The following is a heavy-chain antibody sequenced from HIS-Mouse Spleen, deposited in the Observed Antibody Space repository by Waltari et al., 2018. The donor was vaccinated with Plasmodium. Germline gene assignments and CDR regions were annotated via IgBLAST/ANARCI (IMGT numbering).Heavy chain of an antibody. Sequence: EVQLVESGGGLIQPGGSLRLSCAASGFPVRSNYMSWVRQAPGKGLEWVSVIYSGGSTYYADSVKGRFTISRDNSKNTLYLQMNSLRAEDTAVYYCARGMKSSSSAFDIWGQGTMVTVSS. CDR1: GFPVRSNY. D-gene: IGHD6-6*01. V-gene: IGHV3-53*01. CDR2: IYSGGST. CDR3: ARGMKSSSSAFDI. J-gene: IGHJ3*02.